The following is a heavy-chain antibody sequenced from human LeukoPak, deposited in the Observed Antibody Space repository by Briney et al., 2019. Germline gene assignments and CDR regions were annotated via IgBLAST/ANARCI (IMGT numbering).Heavy chain of an antibody. D-gene: IGHD1-7*01. V-gene: IGHV3-74*01. Sequence: QPGGSLRLSCAASGFTFSNYWMHWVRQAPGKGLVWVSRINSAGSDTTYADSVKGRFTFSRDNAKNMLYLQMNSLRAEDTAVYYCTRGLTGTTSNYMGVWGKGTTVTVSS. CDR3: TRGLTGTTSNYMGV. CDR2: INSAGSDT. CDR1: GFTFSNYW. J-gene: IGHJ6*03.